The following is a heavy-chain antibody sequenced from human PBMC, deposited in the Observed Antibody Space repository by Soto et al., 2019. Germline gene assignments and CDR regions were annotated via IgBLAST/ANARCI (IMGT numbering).Heavy chain of an antibody. CDR2: INSRGGST. CDR1: GYTFPSYY. D-gene: IGHD3-3*01. J-gene: IGHJ6*02. CDR3: ARDRAYGYDFWSGYPYGMDV. V-gene: IGHV1-46*01. Sequence: ASVKVSCKASGYTFPSYYMHWVRQAPGQGLEWMGIINSRGGSTSYAQKFQGRVTMTRDTSTSTVYMELSSLRSEDTAVYYCARDRAYGYDFWSGYPYGMDVWGQGTTVTVSS.